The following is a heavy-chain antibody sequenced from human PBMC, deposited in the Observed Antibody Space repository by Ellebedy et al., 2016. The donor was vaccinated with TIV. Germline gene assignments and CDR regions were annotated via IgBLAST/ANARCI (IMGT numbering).Heavy chain of an antibody. Sequence: AASVKVSCKVSGYSLTDFPMHWVRQAPGKGLEWFGSFDPEDDKTIYAQKVQGRVTMTEDTSTVTAYMELSSLSSEDTAVYYCATGGSGYYSIDYWGQGTLVTVSS. V-gene: IGHV1-24*01. J-gene: IGHJ4*02. CDR2: FDPEDDKT. CDR3: ATGGSGYYSIDY. CDR1: GYSLTDFP. D-gene: IGHD3-3*01.